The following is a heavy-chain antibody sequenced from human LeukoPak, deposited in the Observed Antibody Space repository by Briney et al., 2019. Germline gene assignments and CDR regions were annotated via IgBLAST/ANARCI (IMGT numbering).Heavy chain of an antibody. CDR1: GYTFSDYF. D-gene: IGHD3-3*01. J-gene: IGHJ4*02. CDR2: VDPEDGET. Sequence: ATVKISCKASGYTFSDYFIHWLQQAPGKGLEWMGRVDPEDGETKYAEKFQGRVIITADTSTDTAYMELSSLTSDDTAVYYCAANDFSQSNFDSWGQGTLVTVSS. CDR3: AANDFSQSNFDS. V-gene: IGHV1-69-2*01.